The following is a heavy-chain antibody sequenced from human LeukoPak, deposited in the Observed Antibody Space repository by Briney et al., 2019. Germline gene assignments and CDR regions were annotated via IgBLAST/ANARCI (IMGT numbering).Heavy chain of an antibody. D-gene: IGHD3-10*01. V-gene: IGHV3-74*01. Sequence: PGGSLRLSCVASGFTFSSYAMHWVRQAPGKGLVWVSRINSDGSSTSYADSVKGRFTISRDNAKNTLYLQMNSLRAEDTAVYYCARVSYYYGSGSYRPTAVYYFDYWGQGTLVTVSS. J-gene: IGHJ4*02. CDR2: INSDGSST. CDR1: GFTFSSYA. CDR3: ARVSYYYGSGSYRPTAVYYFDY.